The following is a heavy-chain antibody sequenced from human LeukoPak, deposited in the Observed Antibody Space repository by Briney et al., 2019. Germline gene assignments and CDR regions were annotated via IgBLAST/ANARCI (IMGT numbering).Heavy chain of an antibody. CDR3: ATGADYGSGYPYTYAGAFDI. V-gene: IGHV3-30*03. CDR1: GFTFSSYG. CDR2: ISYDGSNK. Sequence: GGSLRLSCAASGFTFSSYGMHWVRQAPGKGLEWVAVISYDGSNKYYADSVKGRFTISRDNSKNTLYLQMNSLRAEDTAVYYCATGADYGSGYPYTYAGAFDIWGQGTMVTVSS. J-gene: IGHJ3*02. D-gene: IGHD3-10*01.